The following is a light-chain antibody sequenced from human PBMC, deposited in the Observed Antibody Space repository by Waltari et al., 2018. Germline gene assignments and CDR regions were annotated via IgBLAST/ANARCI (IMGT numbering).Light chain of an antibody. V-gene: IGLV3-10*01. CDR1: ALPKKY. CDR3: YSTDSSGLGV. Sequence: ELTQPPSVSVSPGHTARITYSGDALPKKYAPWYQQKSGQAPVVVIYEDNKRPSEIPERFSGSSSGTMATLTISGAQVEDEADYYCYSTDSSGLGVFGTGTKVTVL. CDR2: EDN. J-gene: IGLJ1*01.